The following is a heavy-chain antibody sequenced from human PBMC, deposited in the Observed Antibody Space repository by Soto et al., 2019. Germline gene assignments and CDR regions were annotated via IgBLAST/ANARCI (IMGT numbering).Heavy chain of an antibody. CDR1: GVTFSSHN. Sequence: GGSLRLSCAASGVTFSSHNMNWVRHAPGKGLEWVSSISSSGIYIYYADSLKGRFTISRDNAKRSLFLQMNSLRAEDTAMYYCARDSPGDIGLIDHWGRGAMVTSP. CDR3: ARDSPGDIGLIDH. D-gene: IGHD4-17*01. J-gene: IGHJ4*02. CDR2: ISSSGIYI. V-gene: IGHV3-21*01.